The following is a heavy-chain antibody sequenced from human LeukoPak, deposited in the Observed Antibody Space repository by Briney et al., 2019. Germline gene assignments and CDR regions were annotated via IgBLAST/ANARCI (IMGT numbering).Heavy chain of an antibody. D-gene: IGHD3-22*01. J-gene: IGHJ4*02. CDR2: IYYSGST. V-gene: IGHV4-59*01. Sequence: SETLSLTCTVSGGSISSYYWSWIRQPPGKGLEWIGYIYYSGSTNYNPSLKSRVTISVDTSKNQFSLKLSSVTAADTTVYYCARAIYYYDSSGLSRRYYFDYWGQGTLVTVSS. CDR1: GGSISSYY. CDR3: ARAIYYYDSSGLSRRYYFDY.